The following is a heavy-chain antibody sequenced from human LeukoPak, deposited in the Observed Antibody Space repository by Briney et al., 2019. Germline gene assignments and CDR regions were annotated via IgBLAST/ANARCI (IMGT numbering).Heavy chain of an antibody. CDR2: IYYSGST. Sequence: SETLSLTCTVSGGSISSYYWSWIRQPPGKGQEWIGYIYYSGSTNYNPSLKSRVTISVDTSKNQFSLKLSSVTAADTAVYYCARDRGKLFDPWGKGTLVTVSS. D-gene: IGHD3-10*01. J-gene: IGHJ5*02. CDR3: ARDRGKLFDP. CDR1: GGSISSYY. V-gene: IGHV4-59*01.